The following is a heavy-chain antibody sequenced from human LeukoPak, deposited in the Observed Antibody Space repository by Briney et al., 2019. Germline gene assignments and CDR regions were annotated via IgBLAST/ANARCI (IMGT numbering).Heavy chain of an antibody. CDR2: ISGSGGST. CDR1: GFTFSSYW. V-gene: IGHV3-23*01. CDR3: AKLGSYGDYGGGYFDY. J-gene: IGHJ4*02. Sequence: GGSLRLSCAASGFTFSSYWMNWARQAPGKGLEWVSAISGSGGSTYYADSVKGRFTISRDNSKNTLYLQMNSLRAEDTAVYYCAKLGSYGDYGGGYFDYWGQGTLVTVSS. D-gene: IGHD4-17*01.